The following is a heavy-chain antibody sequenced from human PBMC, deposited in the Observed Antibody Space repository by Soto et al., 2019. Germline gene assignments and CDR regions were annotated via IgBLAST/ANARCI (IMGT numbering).Heavy chain of an antibody. Sequence: GASVKVSCKASGYTFTSYGISWVRQAPGQGLEWMGWISAYNGNTNYAQKLQGRVTMTTDTSTSTAYMELRSLRSDDTALYYCARNADSSGWYSWFDPWGQGTLVTVSS. D-gene: IGHD6-19*01. CDR1: GYTFTSYG. CDR3: ARNADSSGWYSWFDP. CDR2: ISAYNGNT. V-gene: IGHV1-18*01. J-gene: IGHJ5*02.